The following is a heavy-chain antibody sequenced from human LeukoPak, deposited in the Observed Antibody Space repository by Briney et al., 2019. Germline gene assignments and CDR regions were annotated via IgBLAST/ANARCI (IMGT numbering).Heavy chain of an antibody. Sequence: ASVKVSFKASGYTFTSYGISWVRQAPGQGLEWMGWISAYNGNTNYAQKLQGRVTMTTDTSTSTAYVELRSLRSDDTAVYYCARGDEFLEWLLFDYWGQGTLVTVSS. J-gene: IGHJ4*02. CDR2: ISAYNGNT. D-gene: IGHD3-3*01. CDR3: ARGDEFLEWLLFDY. CDR1: GYTFTSYG. V-gene: IGHV1-18*01.